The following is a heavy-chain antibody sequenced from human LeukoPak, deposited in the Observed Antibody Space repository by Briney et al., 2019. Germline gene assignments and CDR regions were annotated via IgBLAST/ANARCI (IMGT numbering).Heavy chain of an antibody. CDR2: IYHSGST. V-gene: IGHV4-38-2*02. CDR3: ARDQWFGENLDY. CDR1: GYSISSGYY. J-gene: IGHJ4*02. Sequence: PSETLSLTCAVSGYSISSGYYWGWIRQPPGQGLEWIGSIYHSGSTYYNPSLKSRVTISVDTPKNQFSLKLSSVTAADTAVYYCARDQWFGENLDYWGQGTLVTVSS. D-gene: IGHD3-10*01.